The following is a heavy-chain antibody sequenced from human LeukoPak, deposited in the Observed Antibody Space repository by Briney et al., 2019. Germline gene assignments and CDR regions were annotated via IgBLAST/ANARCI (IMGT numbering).Heavy chain of an antibody. D-gene: IGHD5-24*01. J-gene: IGHJ4*02. V-gene: IGHV3-48*03. CDR2: ISSSGSTT. CDR3: ARDGSKGYYFDY. CDR1: GFTFSSYE. Sequence: PEGSLRLSCAASGFTFSSYEMNWVRQAPGKGLEWVSYISSSGSTTYYADSVKGRFTISRDNAKNSLYLQMNSLRAEDTAVYYCARDGSKGYYFDYWGQGTLVTVSS.